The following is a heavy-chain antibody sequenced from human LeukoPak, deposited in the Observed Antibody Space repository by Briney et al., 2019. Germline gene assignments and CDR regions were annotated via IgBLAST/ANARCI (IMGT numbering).Heavy chain of an antibody. CDR3: ARDRYMKGDSSGCRYYYYYYMDV. D-gene: IGHD3-22*01. Sequence: ASVKVSCKASGYTFTGYYMHWVRQAPGQGLEWMGWINPNSGGTNYAQKFQGRVTMTRDTSISTAYMELSRLRSDDTAVYYCARDRYMKGDSSGCRYYYYYYMDVWGKGTTVTVSS. CDR1: GYTFTGYY. J-gene: IGHJ6*03. V-gene: IGHV1-2*02. CDR2: INPNSGGT.